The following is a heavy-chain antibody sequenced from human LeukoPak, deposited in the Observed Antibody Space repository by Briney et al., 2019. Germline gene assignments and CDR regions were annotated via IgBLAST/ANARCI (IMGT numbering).Heavy chain of an antibody. CDR2: IYHSGST. J-gene: IGHJ5*02. Sequence: SQTLSLTCAVSGGPISSGGYSWSWIRQPPGKGLEWIGYIYHSGSTYYNPSLKSRVTISVDRSKNQFSLKLSSVTAADTAVYYCARAVKWFDPWGQGTLVTVSS. CDR1: GGPISSGGYS. CDR3: ARAVKWFDP. V-gene: IGHV4-30-2*01.